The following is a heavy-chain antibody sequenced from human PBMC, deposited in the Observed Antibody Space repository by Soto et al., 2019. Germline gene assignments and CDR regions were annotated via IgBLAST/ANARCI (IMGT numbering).Heavy chain of an antibody. CDR3: ARDRVPCSGYYPCWFAC. D-gene: IGHD3-3*01. V-gene: IGHV1-69*12. CDR2: IIPIFGTA. Sequence: QVQLVQSGAEVKKPGSSVKVSCKASGGTFSSYAISWVRQAPGQGLEWMGEIIPIFGTANYAQKFQGRVTITADESTRAADMELSSLITEDTAGYYCARDRVPCSGYYPCWFACWGQGTLGTVSS. J-gene: IGHJ5*01. CDR1: GGTFSSYA.